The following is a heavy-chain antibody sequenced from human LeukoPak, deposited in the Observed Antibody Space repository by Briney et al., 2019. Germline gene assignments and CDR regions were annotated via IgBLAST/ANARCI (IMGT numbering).Heavy chain of an antibody. CDR1: GGSFSGYY. J-gene: IGHJ4*02. D-gene: IGHD3-10*01. V-gene: IGHV4-34*01. Sequence: SETLSLTCAVYGGSFSGYYWSWIRQPLGKGLEWIGEINHSGSTNYNPSLKSRVTISVDTSKNQFSLKLSSVTAADTAVYYCARGVRITMVRGVIKPPEFDYWGQGTLVTVSS. CDR3: ARGVRITMVRGVIKPPEFDY. CDR2: INHSGST.